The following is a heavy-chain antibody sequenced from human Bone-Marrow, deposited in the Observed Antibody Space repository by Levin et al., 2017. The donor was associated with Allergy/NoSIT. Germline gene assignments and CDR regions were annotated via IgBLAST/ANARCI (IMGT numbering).Heavy chain of an antibody. CDR1: GYKFSRDW. J-gene: IGHJ3*01. D-gene: IGHD7-27*01. Sequence: GGSLRLSCKGSGYKFSRDWIAWVRQVPGKGLQWMGIIYPDDSDTRYSPSFQGQVTISADKSISSAYLQWRSLQASDTAMYYCARLIGEKSNDAFDLWGPGTMVPVSS. CDR2: IYPDDSDT. V-gene: IGHV5-51*01. CDR3: ARLIGEKSNDAFDL.